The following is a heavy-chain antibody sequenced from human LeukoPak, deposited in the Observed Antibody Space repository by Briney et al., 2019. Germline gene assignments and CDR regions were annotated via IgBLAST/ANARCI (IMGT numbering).Heavy chain of an antibody. CDR1: GFTFSSYA. J-gene: IGHJ6*03. V-gene: IGHV3-64*01. Sequence: GGSLRLSCAASGFTFSSYAMYWVRQAPGKGLEYVSSISSNGGSTYYANSVKGRFTTSRDNSKNTLYLQMGSLRAEDMAVYYCARDGGYSGYYEDYYYYYMDVWGKGATVTVSS. CDR2: ISSNGGST. D-gene: IGHD5-12*01. CDR3: ARDGGYSGYYEDYYYYYMDV.